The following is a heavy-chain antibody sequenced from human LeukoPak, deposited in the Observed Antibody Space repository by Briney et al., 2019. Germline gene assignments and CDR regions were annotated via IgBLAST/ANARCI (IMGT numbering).Heavy chain of an antibody. V-gene: IGHV3-11*06. CDR1: GFTFSDYY. Sequence: GGSLRLPCAASGFTFSDYYMSWIRQAPGKGLEWVSYITSSSSYYADSVKGRFTISRDNAKNSLYLQMNSLRAEDTAVYYCAKSRGYSSSWYGVDYWGQGTLVTVSS. D-gene: IGHD6-13*01. J-gene: IGHJ4*02. CDR3: AKSRGYSSSWYGVDY. CDR2: ITSSSS.